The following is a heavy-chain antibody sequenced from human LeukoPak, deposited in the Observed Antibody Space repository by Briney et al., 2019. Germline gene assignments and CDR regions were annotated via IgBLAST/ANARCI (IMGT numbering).Heavy chain of an antibody. CDR1: GYNFTSSW. CDR2: IDPSDSYT. CDR3: ARLGGGKVDS. Sequence: GESLKISCKGSGYNFTSSWISWVRQMPGKGLEWMGRIDPSDSYTNYSPSFQGHVTISADKSASSAYLQWSSLKASDTAMYYCARLGGGKVDSGGQGPLVTVSS. D-gene: IGHD1-26*01. V-gene: IGHV5-10-1*01. J-gene: IGHJ4*02.